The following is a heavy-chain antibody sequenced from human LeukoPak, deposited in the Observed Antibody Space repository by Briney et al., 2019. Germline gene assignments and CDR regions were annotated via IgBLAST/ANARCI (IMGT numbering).Heavy chain of an antibody. CDR3: AKQLGYCSDGSCYFPY. CDR1: GLTFRNYG. Sequence: GGSLRLSCAASGLTFRNYGMHWVRQAPGKGLEWVSAISNNGGYTYYADSVQGRFTTSRDNSKSTLCLQMNSLRAEDTAVYYCAKQLGYCSDGSCYFPYWGQGTLVTVSS. D-gene: IGHD2-15*01. V-gene: IGHV3-23*01. CDR2: ISNNGGYT. J-gene: IGHJ4*02.